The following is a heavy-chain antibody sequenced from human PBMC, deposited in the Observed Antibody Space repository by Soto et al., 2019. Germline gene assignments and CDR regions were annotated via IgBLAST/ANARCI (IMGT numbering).Heavy chain of an antibody. V-gene: IGHV4-39*01. D-gene: IGHD3-16*02. CDR1: GHSISSSRYY. CDR2: IYYSGST. J-gene: IGHJ4*02. Sequence: SDTLSLTCTVSGHSISSSRYYWGWIRQPPGKGLEWIGSIYYSGSTYYNPSLKSRVTISVDTSKNQFSLKLSSVTAADTAVYYCARFYPPFDYWGQGTRVTVS. CDR3: ARFYPPFDY.